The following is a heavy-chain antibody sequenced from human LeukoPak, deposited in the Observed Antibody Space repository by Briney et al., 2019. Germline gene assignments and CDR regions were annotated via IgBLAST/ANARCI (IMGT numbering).Heavy chain of an antibody. CDR3: ASLHYDYVWGSYRHFDY. Sequence: PGGSLRLSCAASGFTFSSYSMNWVRQAPGKGLEWVSAISGSGGSTYYADSVKGRFTISRDNSKNTLYLQMNSLRAEDTAVYYCASLHYDYVWGSYRHFDYWGQGTLVTVSS. CDR2: ISGSGGST. D-gene: IGHD3-16*02. CDR1: GFTFSSYS. V-gene: IGHV3-23*01. J-gene: IGHJ4*02.